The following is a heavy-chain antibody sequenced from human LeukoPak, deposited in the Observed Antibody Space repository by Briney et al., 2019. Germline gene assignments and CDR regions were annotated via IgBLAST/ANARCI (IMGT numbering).Heavy chain of an antibody. V-gene: IGHV3-74*01. CDR3: ASWGLSISSGPQ. D-gene: IGHD6-6*01. Sequence: GALRLSRAASGFPFSSYWMHWVRQTPGKGLVWVSRINGDGSSTNYADSVKGRFTISRDNAKNTLYLQMSSLRAEDTAMYYCASWGLSISSGPQWGQGTRVTVSS. CDR1: GFPFSSYW. CDR2: INGDGSST. J-gene: IGHJ4*02.